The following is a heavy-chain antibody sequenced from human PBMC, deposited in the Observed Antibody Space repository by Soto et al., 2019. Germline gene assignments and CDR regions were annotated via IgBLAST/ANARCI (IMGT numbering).Heavy chain of an antibody. CDR2: IKQDGSEK. D-gene: IGHD7-27*01. CDR3: ATETSTWGC. CDR1: GFALSNYW. V-gene: IGHV3-7*05. J-gene: IGHJ4*02. Sequence: EVQLVESGGGLVQPGESLRLSCVASGFALSNYWINWVRQAPGKGLAWVANIKQDGSEKNYVDSVKGRFTISRDNARNSLYLQMNSLRAEDTAAYYCATETSTWGCWGQGTLVTVSS.